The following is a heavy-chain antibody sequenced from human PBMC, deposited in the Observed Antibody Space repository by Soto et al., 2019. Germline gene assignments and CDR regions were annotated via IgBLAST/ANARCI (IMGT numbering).Heavy chain of an antibody. D-gene: IGHD6-13*01. Sequence: GGSLRLYCAASGFTFSSYGMHWVRQAPGKGLEWVAVISYDGSNKYYADSVKGRFTISRDNSKNTLYLQMNSLRAEDTAVYYCAKDRIYSSSWLLPHFYYYGMDVWGQGTTVTVSS. CDR2: ISYDGSNK. CDR1: GFTFSSYG. J-gene: IGHJ6*02. CDR3: AKDRIYSSSWLLPHFYYYGMDV. V-gene: IGHV3-30*18.